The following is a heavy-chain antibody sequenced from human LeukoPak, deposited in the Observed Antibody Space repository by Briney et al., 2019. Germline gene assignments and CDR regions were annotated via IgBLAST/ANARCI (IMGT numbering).Heavy chain of an antibody. J-gene: IGHJ6*03. Sequence: ASVKVSCKASGYTFTDYYMHWVRQAPGQGLEWMGWMNPNSGNTGYAQKFQGRVTITRNTSISTAYMELSSLRSEDTAVYYCARGIHHITTFGVVIDYMDVWGKGTTVTVSS. CDR1: GYTFTDYY. CDR2: MNPNSGNT. CDR3: ARGIHHITTFGVVIDYMDV. V-gene: IGHV1-8*03. D-gene: IGHD3-3*01.